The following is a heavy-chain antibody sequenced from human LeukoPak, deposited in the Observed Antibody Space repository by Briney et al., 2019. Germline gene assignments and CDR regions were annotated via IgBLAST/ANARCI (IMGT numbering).Heavy chain of an antibody. J-gene: IGHJ4*02. V-gene: IGHV3-23*01. CDR3: AKANAQWLVGLVDY. CDR1: GFTFSSYS. Sequence: GGSLRLSCAASGFTFSSYSMNWVRQAPGKGLEWVSAISGSGGSTYYADSVKGRFTISRDNSKNTLYLQMNSLRAEDTAVYYCAKANAQWLVGLVDYWGQGTLVTVSS. CDR2: ISGSGGST. D-gene: IGHD6-19*01.